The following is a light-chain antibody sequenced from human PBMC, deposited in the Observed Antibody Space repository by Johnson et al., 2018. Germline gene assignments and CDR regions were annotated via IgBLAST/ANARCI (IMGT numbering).Light chain of an antibody. CDR1: SSNIGNNY. V-gene: IGLV1-51*02. J-gene: IGLJ1*01. Sequence: QSVLTQPPSVSAAPGQKVTISCSGSSSNIGNNYVSWYQQLPRTAPKLLIYENNKRPSGIPDRFSGSKSGTSATLGITGLQTGDAADYYCGTWDSSLSAGNVFGTGTKVTVL. CDR2: ENN. CDR3: GTWDSSLSAGNV.